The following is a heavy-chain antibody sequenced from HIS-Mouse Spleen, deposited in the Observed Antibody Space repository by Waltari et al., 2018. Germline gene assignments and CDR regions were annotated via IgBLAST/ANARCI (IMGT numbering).Heavy chain of an antibody. Sequence: QLQLQESGPGLVKPSETLSLTCTVSGGSISSSSYHWGWIRQPPGKGLEWIGSIYYSGGNYYNPDLKSRVTISVDTSKNQFSLKLGSVTAADTAVYYCAREIPYSSSWYDWYFDLWGRGTLVTVSS. CDR2: IYYSGGN. D-gene: IGHD6-13*01. CDR1: GGSISSSSYH. CDR3: AREIPYSSSWYDWYFDL. J-gene: IGHJ2*01. V-gene: IGHV4-39*07.